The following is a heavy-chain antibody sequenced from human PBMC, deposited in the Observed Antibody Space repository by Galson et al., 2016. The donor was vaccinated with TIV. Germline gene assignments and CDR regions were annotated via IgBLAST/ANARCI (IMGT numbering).Heavy chain of an antibody. CDR2: ICPDDSDS. CDR3: ARHVVPVSMRSDWSKYYTMDV. CDR1: GYTFSIYC. V-gene: IGHV5-51*01. J-gene: IGHJ6*02. Sequence: QSGAEVKKPGESLKISCRASGYTFSIYCIGWVRQMPGRGLEWMGIICPDDSDSRYSPSFQGRVTISADKSSSTTYLQWTSLKASDTALYFCARHVVPVSMRSDWSKYYTMDVWGPGTTVTVSS. D-gene: IGHD2/OR15-2a*01.